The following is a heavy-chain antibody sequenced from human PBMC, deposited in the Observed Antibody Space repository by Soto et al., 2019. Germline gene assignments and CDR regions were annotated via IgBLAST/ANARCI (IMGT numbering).Heavy chain of an antibody. Sequence: ASVKVSCKASGYTFTSYVISWVRQAPGQGLEWMGWISAYNGNTNYAQKLQGRVTMTTDTTTSTAYMELRSLRSDETAVYYCARDWYCSGGSCQNYYGMDVWGQGTTVTVSS. D-gene: IGHD2-15*01. J-gene: IGHJ6*02. CDR3: ARDWYCSGGSCQNYYGMDV. CDR1: GYTFTSYV. CDR2: ISAYNGNT. V-gene: IGHV1-18*01.